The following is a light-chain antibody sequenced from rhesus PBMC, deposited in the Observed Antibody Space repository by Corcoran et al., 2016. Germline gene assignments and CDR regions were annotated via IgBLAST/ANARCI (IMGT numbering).Light chain of an antibody. Sequence: QVILTQSPATLSLSPGERATLSCRASQSVSSYLVWYQQKPGQAPRLLIDGASSRATVNPDRFSGSGSGTYFPRPLSSLGPEDVGVYHCYQHRSGLTFGGGTKVELK. CDR1: QSVSSY. CDR3: YQHRSGLT. J-gene: IGKJ4*01. CDR2: GAS. V-gene: IGKV3-10*01.